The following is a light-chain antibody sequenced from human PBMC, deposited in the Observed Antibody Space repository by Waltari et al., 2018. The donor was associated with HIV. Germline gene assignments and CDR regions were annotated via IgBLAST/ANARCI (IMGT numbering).Light chain of an antibody. CDR3: QQSET. CDR1: QSVSSSY. Sequence: EIVLTQSPGTLSLSPGERATLSCRASQSVSSSYLAWYQQKSGQAPRLLIYGASSRATGIPDRFSGSGSGTEFTLTIARLGPEDCAVYYCQQSETFGQGTRVEIK. CDR2: GAS. J-gene: IGKJ1*01. V-gene: IGKV3-20*01.